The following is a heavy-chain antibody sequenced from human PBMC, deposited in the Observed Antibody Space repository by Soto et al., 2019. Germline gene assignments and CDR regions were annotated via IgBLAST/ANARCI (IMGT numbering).Heavy chain of an antibody. D-gene: IGHD3-22*01. CDR1: GGSFSGYY. CDR2: INHSGST. V-gene: IGHV4-34*01. Sequence: QVQLQQWGAGLLEPSETLSLTCAVYGGSFSGYYWSWIRQPPGKGLEWIGEINHSGSTNYNPSLKSRVTISVDTSKNQFSLKLSSMTAADTAVYYCARGTPFSSSYYIRFWYFDYWGQGTLVTVSS. J-gene: IGHJ4*02. CDR3: ARGTPFSSSYYIRFWYFDY.